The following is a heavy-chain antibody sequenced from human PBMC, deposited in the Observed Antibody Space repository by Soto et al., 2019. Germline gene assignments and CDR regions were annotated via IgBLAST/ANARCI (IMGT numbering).Heavy chain of an antibody. V-gene: IGHV4-30-4*01. D-gene: IGHD2-2*02. CDR3: ASSGYCSSTSCYIGPYYYYGMDV. CDR2: IYHTGTT. J-gene: IGHJ6*02. Sequence: QVQLQESGPGLVKPSQTLSLTCTVSGASITSGDYSWNWIRQPPGKGLEWIGYIYHTGTTYYNPSLQSRVTISVDTSKNQFSLKLSSVTAADTAVYYCASSGYCSSTSCYIGPYYYYGMDVWGQGTTVTVSS. CDR1: GASITSGDYS.